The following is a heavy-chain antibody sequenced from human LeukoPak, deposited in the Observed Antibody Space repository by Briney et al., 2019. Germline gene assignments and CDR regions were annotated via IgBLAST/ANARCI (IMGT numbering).Heavy chain of an antibody. D-gene: IGHD1-26*01. CDR1: GDTFSSDSAA. CDR3: ARGPSLVGYYYMDV. CDR2: TYYRSKWYN. V-gene: IGHV6-1*01. J-gene: IGHJ6*03. Sequence: SQPLSLTCAISGDTFSSDSAAWNWIRQSPSRGLEWLGRTYYRSKWYNDYAVSVKSRITIDPDTSKNQFSLQLNSVTPEDTAVYYCARGPSLVGYYYMDVWGKGTTVTVSS.